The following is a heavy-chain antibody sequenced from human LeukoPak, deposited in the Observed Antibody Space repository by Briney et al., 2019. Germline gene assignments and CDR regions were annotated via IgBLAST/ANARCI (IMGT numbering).Heavy chain of an antibody. D-gene: IGHD6-13*01. J-gene: IGHJ4*02. CDR2: ISSTTYYV. CDR1: GFTFSSYN. V-gene: IGHV3-21*01. CDR3: ARAISPAGTYAFDY. Sequence: GGSLRLSCAASGFTFSSYNMNWVRQAPGRGLEWVSSISSTTYYVYYADSVRGRFTISRDNAKISLYLQMNSLRAEDTAVYYCARAISPAGTYAFDYWGQGTLVTASS.